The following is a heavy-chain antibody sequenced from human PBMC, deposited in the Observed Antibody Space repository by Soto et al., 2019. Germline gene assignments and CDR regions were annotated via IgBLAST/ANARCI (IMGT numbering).Heavy chain of an antibody. V-gene: IGHV3-33*01. CDR1: GFIFSNYG. J-gene: IGHJ4*02. Sequence: QVQLVESGGGVVQPGRSLRLSCAASGFIFSNYGMQWVRQAPGKGLEWVAVILSDGGDKYYGDSVKGRFTVSRDNSKNTLYLEMTSLRVEDTAVYYCARGEWELAFDYCGQGTLVTVSS. CDR2: ILSDGGDK. D-gene: IGHD1-26*01. CDR3: ARGEWELAFDY.